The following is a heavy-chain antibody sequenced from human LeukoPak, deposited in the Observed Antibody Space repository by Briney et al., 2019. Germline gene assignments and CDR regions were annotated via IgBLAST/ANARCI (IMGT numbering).Heavy chain of an antibody. D-gene: IGHD2-2*01. CDR2: IKQDGSEK. Sequence: GGSLRLSCAASGFTFSSYWMSWVRQAPGKGLEGVANIKQDGSEKYYVHSVKGRFTISRDNAKNSLYLQMNSLRAEDTAVYYCARDRLLFLNVAFDIWGQGTMVTVSS. CDR1: GFTFSSYW. CDR3: ARDRLLFLNVAFDI. J-gene: IGHJ3*02. V-gene: IGHV3-7*01.